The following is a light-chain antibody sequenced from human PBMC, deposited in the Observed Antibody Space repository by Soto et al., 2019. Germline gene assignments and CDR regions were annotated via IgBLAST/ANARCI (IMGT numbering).Light chain of an antibody. J-gene: IGKJ4*01. CDR1: LSVSSD. CDR3: QQYNNWPLT. Sequence: EIVMTQSPATLYLSPGERATLSCRASLSVSSDLAWYRQKPGQAPRLLIYRAFSRATGIPARFSGSGFGTDFSLTISSLQSEDFAVYYCQQYNNWPLTVGGGTKVEIK. CDR2: RAF. V-gene: IGKV3-15*01.